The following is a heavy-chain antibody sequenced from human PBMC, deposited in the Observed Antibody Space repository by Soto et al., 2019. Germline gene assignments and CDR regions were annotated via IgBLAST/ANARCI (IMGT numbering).Heavy chain of an antibody. CDR1: GDSFTSYW. V-gene: IGHV5-10-1*01. Sequence: WVSLMISCKGAGDSFTSYWISWVRQMPGKGLEWMGRIDPSDSYTNYSPSFQGHVTISADKSISTAYLQWSSLKASDTAMYYCARWDWNYVGADGMDVWGQGTTVTVSS. CDR3: ARWDWNYVGADGMDV. J-gene: IGHJ6*02. CDR2: IDPSDSYT. D-gene: IGHD1-7*01.